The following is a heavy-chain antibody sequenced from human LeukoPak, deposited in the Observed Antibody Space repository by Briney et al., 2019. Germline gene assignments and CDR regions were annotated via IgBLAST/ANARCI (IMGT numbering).Heavy chain of an antibody. CDR2: IYYSGST. J-gene: IGHJ4*02. CDR3: ARPNLSPSGYYFDY. CDR1: GGSSTSRSYY. V-gene: IGHV4-39*01. D-gene: IGHD1-26*01. Sequence: PSETLSRTCTVSGGSSTSRSYYCCWIRQPPGNGLEWIGSIYYSGSTYYNPSLKSRVTISVDTSKNQFSLKLSSVTAADTAVYYCARPNLSPSGYYFDYWGQGTLVTVSS.